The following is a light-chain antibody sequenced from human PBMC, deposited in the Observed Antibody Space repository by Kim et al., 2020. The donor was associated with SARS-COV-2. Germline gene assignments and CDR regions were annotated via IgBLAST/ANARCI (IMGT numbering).Light chain of an antibody. J-gene: IGKJ1*01. CDR1: QSVRSN. CDR2: GAS. V-gene: IGKV3-15*01. CDR3: QQYDNWKS. Sequence: SVSPGERATLSCRASQSVRSNLAWYQQKPGQPPRLLIHGASTRATGIPARFSGSGSGTEFTLTISSLQSEDFAVYYCQQYDNWKSFGQGTKVDIK.